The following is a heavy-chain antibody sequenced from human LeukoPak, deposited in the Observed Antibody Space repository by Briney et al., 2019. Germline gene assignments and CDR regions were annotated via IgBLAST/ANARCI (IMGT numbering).Heavy chain of an antibody. D-gene: IGHD1-26*01. Sequence: SQTLSLTGTVSGGSISSGGYSWSWIRQHPGKGMEWIGYIYYSGSTYYNPSLKSRVTISVDTSKNQFSLKLSSVTAANTAVYYCARRVVGLAYSGSYYYFDYWGQGTLVTVSS. CDR3: ARRVVGLAYSGSYYYFDY. CDR2: IYYSGST. J-gene: IGHJ4*02. CDR1: GGSISSGGYS. V-gene: IGHV4-31*03.